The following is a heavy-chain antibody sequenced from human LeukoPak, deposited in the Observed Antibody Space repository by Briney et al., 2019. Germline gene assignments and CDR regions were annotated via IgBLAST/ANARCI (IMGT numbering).Heavy chain of an antibody. CDR3: AKGGSDSSGYYSLYYYYYMDV. Sequence: GGSLRLSCAASGFTVSSNYMSWVRQAPGKGLEWVSAISPSGRNTYYAGSVKGRFIISRDNSKNMLYLQMSSLRAEDTAVYYCAKGGSDSSGYYSLYYYYYMDVWGKGTTVTISS. CDR2: ISPSGRNT. CDR1: GFTVSSNY. D-gene: IGHD3-22*01. J-gene: IGHJ6*03. V-gene: IGHV3-23*01.